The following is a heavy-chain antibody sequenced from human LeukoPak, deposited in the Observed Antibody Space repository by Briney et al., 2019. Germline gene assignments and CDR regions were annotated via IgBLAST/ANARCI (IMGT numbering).Heavy chain of an antibody. D-gene: IGHD3-22*01. CDR2: ISGSGGST. V-gene: IGHV3-23*01. J-gene: IGHJ3*02. Sequence: GGSLRLSCAASGFTFSSYAMSWVRQAPGKGLEWVSAISGSGGSTYYADSVKGRFTISRDNSKNTLYLQMNSLRAEDTAVYYCATSHLESDRSYYYDSSGYYNDAFDIWGQGTMVTVSS. CDR1: GFTFSSYA. CDR3: ATSHLESDRSYYYDSSGYYNDAFDI.